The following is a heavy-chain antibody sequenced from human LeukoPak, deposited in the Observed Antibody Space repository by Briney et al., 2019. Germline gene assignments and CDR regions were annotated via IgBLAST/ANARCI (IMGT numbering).Heavy chain of an antibody. D-gene: IGHD3-9*01. J-gene: IGHJ3*02. CDR3: ASLAVRYFDWLLPEHDAFDI. CDR2: IYYSGST. Sequence: SETLSLTCTVSGGSISSYYWSWIRQPPGKGLEWIGYIYYSGSTNYNPSLKSRVTISVDTSKNQFSLKLSSVTAADTTVYYCASLAVRYFDWLLPEHDAFDIWGQGTMVTVSS. CDR1: GGSISSYY. V-gene: IGHV4-59*01.